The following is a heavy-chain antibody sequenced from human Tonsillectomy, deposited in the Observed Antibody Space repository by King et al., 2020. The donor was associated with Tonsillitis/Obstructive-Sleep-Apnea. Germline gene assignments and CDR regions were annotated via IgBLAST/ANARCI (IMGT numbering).Heavy chain of an antibody. CDR1: GYSFTSYW. CDR3: ARPSFNCDFWTYGMDV. D-gene: IGHD3-3*01. Sequence: QLVQSGAEVKKPGESLRISCKGSGYSFTSYWISWVRQMPGKGLEWMGRIDPNDSYTNYSPSFQGHVTISADKSISTAYLQWSSVKASDTAMYYCARPSFNCDFWTYGMDVGGQGTAVTVSS. CDR2: IDPNDSYT. J-gene: IGHJ6*02. V-gene: IGHV5-10-1*01.